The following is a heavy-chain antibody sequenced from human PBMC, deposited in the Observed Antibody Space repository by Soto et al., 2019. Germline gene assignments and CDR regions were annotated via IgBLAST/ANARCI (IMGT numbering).Heavy chain of an antibody. J-gene: IGHJ4*02. CDR2: ISGSGSTI. D-gene: IGHD6-13*01. CDR3: ARVGSIAAAGTPDY. Sequence: PGGSLRLSCAASGFTFSDYYMSWFRQAPGKGLEWVSYISGSGSTIHDADSVKGRFTISRDNAKNSLYLQMNSLRAEDTAGYYCARVGSIAAAGTPDYWGQGTLVTVSS. CDR1: GFTFSDYY. V-gene: IGHV3-11*01.